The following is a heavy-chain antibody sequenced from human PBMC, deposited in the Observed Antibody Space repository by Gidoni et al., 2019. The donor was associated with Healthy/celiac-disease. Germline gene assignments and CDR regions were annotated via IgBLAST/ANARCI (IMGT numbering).Heavy chain of an antibody. V-gene: IGHV3-43*01. CDR1: GFPFADYT. CDR2: ISWDGGST. D-gene: IGHD3-22*01. J-gene: IGHJ4*02. CDR3: AKDIYYYDSSGYSYFDY. Sequence: EVQLVESGGVVVQPGGSLSLSCAASGFPFADYTMNWVRQAPGKGLEWVSLISWDGGSTYYADSVKGRFTISRDNSKNSLYLQMNSLRTEDTALYYCAKDIYYYDSSGYSYFDYWGQGTLVTVSS.